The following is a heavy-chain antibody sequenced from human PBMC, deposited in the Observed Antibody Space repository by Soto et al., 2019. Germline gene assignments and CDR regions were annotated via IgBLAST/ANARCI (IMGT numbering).Heavy chain of an antibody. J-gene: IGHJ6*02. CDR1: GFTFSSYD. V-gene: IGHV3-13*01. D-gene: IGHD2-21*01. Sequence: SLRLSCAASGFTFSSYDMHWVRQATGKGLEWVSAIGTAGDTYYPGSVKGRFTISRENAKNSLYLQMNSLRAGDTAVYYCARNRPHSPYYGMDVWGQGTTVTVSS. CDR3: ARNRPHSPYYGMDV. CDR2: IGTAGDT.